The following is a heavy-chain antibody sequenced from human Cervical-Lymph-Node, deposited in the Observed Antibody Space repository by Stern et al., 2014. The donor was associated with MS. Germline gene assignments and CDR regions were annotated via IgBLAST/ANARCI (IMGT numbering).Heavy chain of an antibody. Sequence: QVQLVQSGAAVEKPGASVRLSCKASGSTFTSYYIHCVRPAPGQGLEWMGLINPRDGSKSHSQEFKGRVTMTRDTSTSTVYLELSSLRSEDTAVYYCARDAYSVYYYDRSGHLYWGQGTLVSVSS. CDR2: INPRDGSK. CDR3: ARDAYSVYYYDRSGHLY. J-gene: IGHJ4*02. V-gene: IGHV1-46*03. CDR1: GSTFTSYY. D-gene: IGHD3-22*01.